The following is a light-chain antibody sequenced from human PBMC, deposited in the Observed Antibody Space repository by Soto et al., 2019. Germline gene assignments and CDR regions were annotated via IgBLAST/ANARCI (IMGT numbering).Light chain of an antibody. J-gene: IGLJ2*01. V-gene: IGLV2-14*01. CDR3: TSSSSSSPVL. CDR2: EVT. CDR1: SSDVGAYNY. Sequence: QSALTQPASVSGSLGQSITISCTGTSSDVGAYNYVSWYQQHPDKAPKLLIFEVTNRPSGVSDRFSGSKSGITASLSISGLQPEAEADYCCTSSSSSSPVLFGGGTKVTVL.